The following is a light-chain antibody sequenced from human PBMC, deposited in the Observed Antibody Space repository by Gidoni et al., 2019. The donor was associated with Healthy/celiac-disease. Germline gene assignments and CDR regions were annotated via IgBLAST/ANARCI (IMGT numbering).Light chain of an antibody. CDR3: QQYNNWPSLT. CDR2: GAS. J-gene: IGKJ4*01. Sequence: IVMTQSPATLSVSPGERATLSCRASQSVSSNLAWDQQKPGQAPRLLIYGASTRATGIPARFSGSGSGTEFTLTISSLQSEDFAGYYCQQYNNWPSLTFGGGTKVEIK. V-gene: IGKV3-15*01. CDR1: QSVSSN.